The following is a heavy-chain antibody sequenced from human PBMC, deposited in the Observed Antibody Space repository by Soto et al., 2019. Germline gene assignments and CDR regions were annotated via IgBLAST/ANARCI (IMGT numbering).Heavy chain of an antibody. V-gene: IGHV1-2*04. Sequence: QVQLVQSGAEVKKPGASVKVSCKASGYAFTDYYIHWVRQAPGQGLEWRGWINPNSGGTNFAPKFQGWVTLTRDTSISTAYMELNRLKPNDTAVYFCARYCTGGICYRDAFHIWGQWTMVTISS. J-gene: IGHJ3*02. CDR3: ARYCTGGICYRDAFHI. CDR1: GYAFTDYY. D-gene: IGHD2-8*02. CDR2: INPNSGGT.